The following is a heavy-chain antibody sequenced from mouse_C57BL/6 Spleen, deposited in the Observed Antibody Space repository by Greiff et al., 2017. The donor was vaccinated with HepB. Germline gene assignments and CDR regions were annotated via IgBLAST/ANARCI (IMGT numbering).Heavy chain of an antibody. J-gene: IGHJ4*01. V-gene: IGHV1-82*01. CDR1: GYAFSSSW. CDR2: IYPGDGDT. Sequence: VQLQQSGPELVKPGASVKISCKASGYAFSSSWMNWVKQRPGKGLEWIGRIYPGDGDTNYNGKFKGKATLTADKSSSTAYMQLSSLTSEDSAVYFCARPNYGSTHYYAMDYWGQGTSVTVSS. D-gene: IGHD1-1*01. CDR3: ARPNYGSTHYYAMDY.